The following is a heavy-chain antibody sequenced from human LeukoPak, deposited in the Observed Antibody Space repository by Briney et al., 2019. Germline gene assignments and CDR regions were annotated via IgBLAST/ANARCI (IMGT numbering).Heavy chain of an antibody. Sequence: PSETLSLTCTVSGGSISSYYWNWIRQPPGMGLEWIGYIYYSGSTNYNPSLKSRVTISVDTSKNQFSLKLSSVTAADTAVYYCARLRYSSSWYYYGMDVWGQGTTVTVSS. CDR3: ARLRYSSSWYYYGMDV. CDR2: IYYSGST. V-gene: IGHV4-59*12. J-gene: IGHJ6*02. CDR1: GGSISSYY. D-gene: IGHD6-13*01.